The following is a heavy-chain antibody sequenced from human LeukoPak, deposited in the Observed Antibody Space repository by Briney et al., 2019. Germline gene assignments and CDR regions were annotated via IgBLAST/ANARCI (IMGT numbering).Heavy chain of an antibody. Sequence: ASVKVSCKASGYTFTGYYMHWVRQAPGQGFEWMGRINPNSGGTNYAQKFQGRVTITRDTSISTAYMELSRLRSDDTAVYYCARGTVLTWPLDYWGQGTLVTVSS. CDR3: ARGTVLTWPLDY. CDR2: INPNSGGT. D-gene: IGHD4/OR15-4a*01. CDR1: GYTFTGYY. V-gene: IGHV1-2*06. J-gene: IGHJ4*02.